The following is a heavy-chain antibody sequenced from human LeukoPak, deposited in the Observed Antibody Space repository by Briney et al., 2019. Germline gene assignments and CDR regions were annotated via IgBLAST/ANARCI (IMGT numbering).Heavy chain of an antibody. CDR3: ARASPTYYYDSSGYSNDSYYYYYMDV. CDR2: IYYSGST. J-gene: IGHJ6*03. Sequence: NPSETLSLTCTVSGGSICSYYWSWIRQPPGKGLEWIGYIYYSGSTNYNPSLKSRVTISVDTSKNQFSLKLSSVTAADTAVYYCARASPTYYYDSSGYSNDSYYYYYMDVWGKGTTVTVSS. CDR1: GGSICSYY. V-gene: IGHV4-59*01. D-gene: IGHD3-22*01.